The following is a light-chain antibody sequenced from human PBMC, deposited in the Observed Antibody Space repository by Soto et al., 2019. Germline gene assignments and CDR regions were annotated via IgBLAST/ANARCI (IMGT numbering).Light chain of an antibody. J-gene: IGKJ4*01. Sequence: DIQMTQSPSFVSASVGDTVTITCRASQAVSTWLAWYQQKPGDAPKLLIYAASTLQSGVPSRFSGSGSGTDFTLTIRNLQPEDFATYYGQQSNSFPRTFGGGTKVEVK. CDR1: QAVSTW. CDR2: AAS. CDR3: QQSNSFPRT. V-gene: IGKV1-12*01.